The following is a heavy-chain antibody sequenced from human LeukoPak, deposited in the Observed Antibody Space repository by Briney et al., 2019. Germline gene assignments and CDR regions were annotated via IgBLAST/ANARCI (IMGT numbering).Heavy chain of an antibody. CDR2: IYVTGMT. CDR1: GGSLSSYF. Sequence: PSETLSLTCSVTGGSLSSYFWSWIRQPPGKELEWIGYIYVTGMTNYNPSLKSRATISMDTSKNQFSLKLTSVTAADTAVYYCARPHPLYGGGSFLFWGQGLLVTVSS. CDR3: ARPHPLYGGGSFLF. J-gene: IGHJ4*02. V-gene: IGHV4-59*12. D-gene: IGHD3-16*01.